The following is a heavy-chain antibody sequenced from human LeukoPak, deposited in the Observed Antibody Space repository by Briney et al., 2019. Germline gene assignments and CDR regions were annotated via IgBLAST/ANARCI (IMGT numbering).Heavy chain of an antibody. Sequence: GESLKISCKSSGYNFTSYWISWVRQMPGKGLEWMGRFDPSDSYTNYSPSFQGHVTISADKSISTAYLQWSSLKASDTAMFYGARPSVDGSGSYPYWGQGTLVTVSS. CDR2: FDPSDSYT. D-gene: IGHD3-10*01. J-gene: IGHJ4*02. CDR1: GYNFTSYW. CDR3: ARPSVDGSGSYPY. V-gene: IGHV5-10-1*01.